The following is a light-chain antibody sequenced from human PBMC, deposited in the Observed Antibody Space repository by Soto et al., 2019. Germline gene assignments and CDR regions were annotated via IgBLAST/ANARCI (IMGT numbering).Light chain of an antibody. CDR1: QSIVTY. CDR2: AAS. Sequence: DIQMTQSPSSLSASVGDRFTITCRASQSIVTYLNWYLQKPGKAPKLLIYAASSLQSGVPSRFSGSGSGTDFTLTISSLQPEDFATYYCQQSYSTPPTFGQGTRLEIK. CDR3: QQSYSTPPT. J-gene: IGKJ5*01. V-gene: IGKV1-39*01.